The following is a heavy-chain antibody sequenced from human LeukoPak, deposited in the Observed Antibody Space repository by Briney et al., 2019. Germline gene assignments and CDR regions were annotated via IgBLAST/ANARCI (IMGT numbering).Heavy chain of an antibody. CDR2: ISSSTSTI. D-gene: IGHD6-19*01. V-gene: IGHV3-48*03. Sequence: PGGSLRLSCAASGFTFSSYEMNWVRQAPGKGLEWVSYISSSTSTIYYADSVKGRFTISRDNAKNSLYLQMNSLRAEDTAVYYCARGSWLVPDYWGQGTLVTVSS. J-gene: IGHJ4*02. CDR1: GFTFSSYE. CDR3: ARGSWLVPDY.